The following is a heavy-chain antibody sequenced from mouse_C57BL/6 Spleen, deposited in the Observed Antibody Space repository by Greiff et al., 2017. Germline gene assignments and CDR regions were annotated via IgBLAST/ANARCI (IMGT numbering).Heavy chain of an antibody. CDR1: GYTFTSYW. CDR2: IDPSDSYT. Sequence: VQLQQPGAELVMPGASVKLSCKASGYTFTSYWMHWVKQRPGQGLEWIGEIDPSDSYTNYNQKFKGKSTLTVDQCSGTAYMGLSSLTSEDSAVYYCARRWCGSYFDYWGQGTTLTVSS. J-gene: IGHJ2*01. D-gene: IGHD1-1*02. V-gene: IGHV1-69*01. CDR3: ARRWCGSYFDY.